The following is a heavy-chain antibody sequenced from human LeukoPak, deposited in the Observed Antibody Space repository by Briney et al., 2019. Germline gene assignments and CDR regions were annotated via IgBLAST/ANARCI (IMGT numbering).Heavy chain of an antibody. D-gene: IGHD5-24*01. CDR1: GFTFSSYS. Sequence: PGGSLRLSCAASGFTFSSYSLSWVRQAPGKGLEWVSYISSSSSPKYYADSVKGRFTISRDNSKNTLYLQVNSLRAEDTAVYYCAKENRERDFDYWGQGTLVTVSS. CDR3: AKENRERDFDY. V-gene: IGHV3-48*01. CDR2: ISSSSSPK. J-gene: IGHJ4*02.